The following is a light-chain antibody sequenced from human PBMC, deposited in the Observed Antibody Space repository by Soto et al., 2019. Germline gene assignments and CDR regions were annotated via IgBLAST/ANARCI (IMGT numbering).Light chain of an antibody. CDR3: CSYAGSSTYV. CDR1: SSDVGSYNL. Sequence: QSALTQPASVSGSPGQSITISCTGTSSDVGSYNLVSWYRQHPGKAPKLMIYEVSKRPSGVSNRFSGSKSGNTASLTISGLQAEDEADYYCCSYAGSSTYVFGTGTKLTV. CDR2: EVS. V-gene: IGLV2-23*02. J-gene: IGLJ1*01.